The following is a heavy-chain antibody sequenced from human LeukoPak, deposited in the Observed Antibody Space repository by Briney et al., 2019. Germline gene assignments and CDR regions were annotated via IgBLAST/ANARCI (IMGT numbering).Heavy chain of an antibody. Sequence: PGGSLRLSCAASGFTFSKYWMPWVRQASGKGLESVSRINTDGTVTTYADSVKGRFTVSRDNADNTMFLQMNSVRDEDTAVYYCATKQWLAPPPDSWGQGTPVTVSS. V-gene: IGHV3-74*01. CDR1: GFTFSKYW. CDR2: INTDGTVT. D-gene: IGHD6-19*01. J-gene: IGHJ4*02. CDR3: ATKQWLAPPPDS.